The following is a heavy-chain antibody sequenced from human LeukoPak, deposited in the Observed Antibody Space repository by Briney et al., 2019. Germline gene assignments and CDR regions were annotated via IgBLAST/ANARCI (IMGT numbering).Heavy chain of an antibody. CDR3: ARDSYDSSGYFSQDAFDI. CDR1: GGTFSSYA. Sequence: SVKVSCKASGGTFSSYAISWVRQAPGQGLEWMGGSIPIFGTANYAQKFQGRVTITTDESTSTAYMELSSLRSEDTAVYYCARDSYDSSGYFSQDAFDIWGQGTMVTVSS. D-gene: IGHD3-22*01. CDR2: SIPIFGTA. V-gene: IGHV1-69*05. J-gene: IGHJ3*02.